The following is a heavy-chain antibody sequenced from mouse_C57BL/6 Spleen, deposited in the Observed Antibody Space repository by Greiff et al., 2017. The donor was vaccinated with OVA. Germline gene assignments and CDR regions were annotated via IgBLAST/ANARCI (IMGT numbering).Heavy chain of an antibody. V-gene: IGHV1-82*01. CDR3: AGSSSLAWFAY. CDR1: GYAFSSSW. D-gene: IGHD1-1*01. Sequence: QVQLKQSGPELVKPGASVKISCKASGYAFSSSWMNWVKQRPGKGLEWIGRIYPGDGDTNYNGKFKGKATLTADKSSSTAYMQLSSLTSEDSAVYFCAGSSSLAWFAYWGQGTLVTVSA. J-gene: IGHJ3*01. CDR2: IYPGDGDT.